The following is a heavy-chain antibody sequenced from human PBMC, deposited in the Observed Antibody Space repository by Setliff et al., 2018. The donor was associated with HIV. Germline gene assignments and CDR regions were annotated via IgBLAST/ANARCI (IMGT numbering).Heavy chain of an antibody. J-gene: IGHJ4*02. CDR2: ISNSGNTK. V-gene: IGHV3-48*03. CDR3: ARIEASYYFDT. CDR1: GFTFRSYE. Sequence: GGSLRLSCVASGFTFRSYEMNWVRQAPGKGLEWISYISNSGNTKYYADSVKGRFTISRDNAKNTLYLQMNSLRAEDTAVYYCARIEASYYFDTWGQGTLVTVSS. D-gene: IGHD3-10*01.